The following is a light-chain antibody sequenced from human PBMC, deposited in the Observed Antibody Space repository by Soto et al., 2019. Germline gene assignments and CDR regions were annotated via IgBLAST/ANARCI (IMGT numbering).Light chain of an antibody. CDR3: HQYHILPWT. J-gene: IGKJ1*01. Sequence: DIVMTQSPDSLAVSLGERATINCKSSRNVLYSSNNKNYLAWYQQKPVQPPKLLIYWASTRESGVPDRFSGSGSGTDFTLTISSLQAEDVAVYYCHQYHILPWTFGQGTKVEIK. CDR2: WAS. CDR1: RNVLYSSNNKNY. V-gene: IGKV4-1*01.